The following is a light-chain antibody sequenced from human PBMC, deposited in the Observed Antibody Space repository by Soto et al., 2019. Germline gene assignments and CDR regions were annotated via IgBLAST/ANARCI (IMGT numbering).Light chain of an antibody. CDR2: GAS. Sequence: EIALPQSPGTLSLSPGERATLSCRASQSVSSSYLAWYQQKPGQAPRLLIYGASSRATGIPDRFSGSGSGTDFTLTISRLEPEDFAVYYCQQYGSSLRTFGQGTKVDIK. CDR3: QQYGSSLRT. V-gene: IGKV3-20*01. CDR1: QSVSSSY. J-gene: IGKJ1*01.